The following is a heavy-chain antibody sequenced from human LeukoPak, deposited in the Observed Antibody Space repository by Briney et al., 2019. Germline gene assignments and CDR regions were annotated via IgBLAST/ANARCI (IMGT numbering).Heavy chain of an antibody. CDR3: AKATPALYSGYALDV. D-gene: IGHD5-12*01. Sequence: QPGGSLRLSCAASGFTFSSYSMNWVRQAPGKGLEWVSYISSSSSTIYYADSVKGRFTISRDNAKNSLYLQMNSLRAEDTAVYYCAKATPALYSGYALDVWGQGTTVTVSS. J-gene: IGHJ6*02. CDR2: ISSSSSTI. CDR1: GFTFSSYS. V-gene: IGHV3-48*01.